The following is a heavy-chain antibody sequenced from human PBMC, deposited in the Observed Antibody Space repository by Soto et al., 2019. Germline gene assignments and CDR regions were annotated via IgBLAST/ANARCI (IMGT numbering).Heavy chain of an antibody. D-gene: IGHD5-12*01. J-gene: IGHJ6*02. CDR2: ISSSSSTI. V-gene: IGHV3-48*02. CDR3: ASRWLPIYYYGMDV. Sequence: PGGSLRLSCAASGFTFSSYAMSWVRQAPGKGLEWVSYISSSSSTIYYADSVKGRFTISRDNAKNSLYLQMNSLRDEDTAVYYCASRWLPIYYYGMDVWGQGTTVTVSS. CDR1: GFTFSSYA.